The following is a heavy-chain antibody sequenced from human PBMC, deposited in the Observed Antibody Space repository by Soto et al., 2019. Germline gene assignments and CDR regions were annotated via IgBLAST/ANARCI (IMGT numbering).Heavy chain of an antibody. D-gene: IGHD3-9*01. CDR1: GGSINRGDYY. Sequence: QVQLQESGPGLVKPSQTLTLTCTVSGGSINRGDYYWSWIRQPPGKGMAVIGNIYYSGTNYYNPSLTSRLIISVDPSKNQFSLKLSSVPAADTGVSYCARDTEHDDFLTSTRCAPWGQGTLVTFSS. J-gene: IGHJ5*02. CDR2: IYYSGTN. V-gene: IGHV4-30-4*01. CDR3: ARDTEHDDFLTSTRCAP.